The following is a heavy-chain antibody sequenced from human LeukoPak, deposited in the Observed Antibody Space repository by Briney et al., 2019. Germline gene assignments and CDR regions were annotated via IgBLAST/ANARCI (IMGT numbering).Heavy chain of an antibody. CDR3: ATRKVATNWFDP. J-gene: IGHJ5*02. CDR1: GYTFTGYY. D-gene: IGHD5-12*01. CDR2: INPNSGGT. V-gene: IGHV1-2*04. Sequence: ASVKVSCKASGYTFTGYYMHWVRQAPGQGLEWMGWINPNSGGTNYAQKFQGWVTMTRDTSISTAYMELSSLRSEDTAVYYCATRKVATNWFDPWGQGTLVTVSS.